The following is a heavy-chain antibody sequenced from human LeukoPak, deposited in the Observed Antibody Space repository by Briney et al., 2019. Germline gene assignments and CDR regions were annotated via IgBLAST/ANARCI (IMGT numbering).Heavy chain of an antibody. Sequence: SVTVSRKASGGTFSSYAISWVRQAHGQGLEWMGVFIPVLGTANSTQNFQDRVSITADISTNTVYMELSSLRSEDTAVHFCAGIPVFGVVLHQEPVWGKGTTVTVSS. CDR2: FIPVLGTA. V-gene: IGHV1-69*10. CDR1: GGTFSSYA. D-gene: IGHD3-3*01. J-gene: IGHJ6*04. CDR3: AGIPVFGVVLHQEPV.